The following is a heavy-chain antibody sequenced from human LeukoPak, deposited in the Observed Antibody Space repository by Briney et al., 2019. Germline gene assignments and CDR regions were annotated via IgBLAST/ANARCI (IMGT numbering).Heavy chain of an antibody. J-gene: IGHJ4*02. V-gene: IGHV3-30*18. CDR1: GFSFSSYA. CDR3: AKAEAPYDILTGLDY. D-gene: IGHD3-9*01. CDR2: VSHDGNYK. Sequence: TGGSLRLSCAASGFSFSSYAMHWVRQAPGKGLEWVALVSHDGNYKYYTDSVKGRFSISRDESKNTVSLQMNRLRAEDTALYYCAKAEAPYDILTGLDYWGQGTLVTVSS.